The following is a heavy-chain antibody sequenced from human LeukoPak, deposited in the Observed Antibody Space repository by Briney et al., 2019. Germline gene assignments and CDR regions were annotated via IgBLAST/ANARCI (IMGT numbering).Heavy chain of an antibody. J-gene: IGHJ4*02. CDR2: VNADGGNT. D-gene: IGHD3-10*01. CDR3: AKLGGSITF. Sequence: PGGSLRLSCAASGFTFSNYAMSWVRQAPGKGLEWVSSVNADGGNTYYADSVKGRFTISRDNSKSTLYLRVNSLRAEDTAVYYCAKLGGSITFWGQGTLVTVSS. V-gene: IGHV3-23*01. CDR1: GFTFSNYA.